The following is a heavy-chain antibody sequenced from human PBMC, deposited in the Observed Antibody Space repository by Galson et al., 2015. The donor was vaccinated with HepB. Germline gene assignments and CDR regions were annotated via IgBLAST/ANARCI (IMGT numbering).Heavy chain of an antibody. Sequence: SVKVSCKASGYTFTSYGISCVRQAPGQGLEWMGWISAYNGNTNYAQKLQGRVTMTTDTSTSTAYMELRSLRSDDTAVYYCARLGYCSSTSCYQEAYYYYGMDVWGQGTTVTVSS. CDR2: ISAYNGNT. CDR1: GYTFTSYG. V-gene: IGHV1-18*04. J-gene: IGHJ6*02. CDR3: ARLGYCSSTSCYQEAYYYYGMDV. D-gene: IGHD2-2*01.